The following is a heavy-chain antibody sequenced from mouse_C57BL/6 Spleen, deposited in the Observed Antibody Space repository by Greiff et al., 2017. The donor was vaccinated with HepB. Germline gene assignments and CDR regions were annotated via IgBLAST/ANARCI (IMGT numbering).Heavy chain of an antibody. Sequence: EVQLQQSGAELVRPGASVKLSCTASGFNIKDDYMHWVKQRPEQGLEWIGWIDPENGDTEYASKFQGKATITADTSSNTAYLQLSSLTSEDTAVYYCTTCGSHWYFDVWGTGTSVTVSS. CDR2: IDPENGDT. D-gene: IGHD1-1*01. J-gene: IGHJ1*03. V-gene: IGHV14-4*01. CDR1: GFNIKDDY. CDR3: TTCGSHWYFDV.